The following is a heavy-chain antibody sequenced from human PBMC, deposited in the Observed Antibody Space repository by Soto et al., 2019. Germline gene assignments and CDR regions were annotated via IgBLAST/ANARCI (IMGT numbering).Heavy chain of an antibody. J-gene: IGHJ4*02. D-gene: IGHD5-12*01. Sequence: QVQLVESGGGLVKPGGSLRLSCAASGFTFSDYYMSWIRQAPGKGLEWVSYISSSSSYTNYADSVKGRFTISRDNAKNSLYLKMNSLRAENTDVYYCARDAKWPTSLDYWGQGTLVTVSS. CDR1: GFTFSDYY. CDR2: ISSSSSYT. CDR3: ARDAKWPTSLDY. V-gene: IGHV3-11*05.